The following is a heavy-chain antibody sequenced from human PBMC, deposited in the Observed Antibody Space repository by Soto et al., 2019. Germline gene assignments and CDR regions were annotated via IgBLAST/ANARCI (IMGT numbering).Heavy chain of an antibody. Sequence: SETLSLTCTVSGGSISSYYWSWIRQPPGKGLEWIGYIYYSGSTNYNPSLKSRVTISVDTSKNQFSLKLSSVTAADTAVYYCARNVGYKTYYYGMDVWGQGTTVTVSS. V-gene: IGHV4-59*12. CDR1: GGSISSYY. CDR2: IYYSGST. D-gene: IGHD5-12*01. CDR3: ARNVGYKTYYYGMDV. J-gene: IGHJ6*02.